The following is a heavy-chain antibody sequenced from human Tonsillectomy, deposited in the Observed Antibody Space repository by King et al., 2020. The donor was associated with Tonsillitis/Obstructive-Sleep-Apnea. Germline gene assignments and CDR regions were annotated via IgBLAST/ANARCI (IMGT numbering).Heavy chain of an antibody. CDR2: IPYSGGP. CDR3: ARTTPPYYYYHMDV. CDR1: GGPISSGENF. Sequence: QLQLQESGPGLVKPSQSLSLNCTVSGGPISSGENFWSWIRQHPGKGLEWIGYIPYSGGPYYNPSLKSRVTISADTSKNQFSLQLRSVTVADTAVYFCARTTPPYYYYHMDVWGKGTTVTVSS. D-gene: IGHD1-1*01. V-gene: IGHV4-31*03. J-gene: IGHJ6*03.